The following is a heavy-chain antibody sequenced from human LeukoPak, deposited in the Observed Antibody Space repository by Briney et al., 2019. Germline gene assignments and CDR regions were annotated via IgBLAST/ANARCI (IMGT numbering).Heavy chain of an antibody. CDR2: ISAYNGNT. CDR3: AREWLLNYYMDV. D-gene: IGHD3-22*01. CDR1: GCTFTSYG. J-gene: IGHJ6*03. Sequence: GASVKVSCKASGCTFTSYGISWVRQAPGQGLEWMGWISAYNGNTNYAQKLQGRVTMTTDTSTSTAYMELRSLRSGDTAVYYCAREWLLNYYMDVWGKGTTVTVSS. V-gene: IGHV1-18*01.